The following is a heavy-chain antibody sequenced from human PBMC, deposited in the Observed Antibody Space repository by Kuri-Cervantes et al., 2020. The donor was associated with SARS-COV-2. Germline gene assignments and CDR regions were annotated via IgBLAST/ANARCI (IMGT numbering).Heavy chain of an antibody. J-gene: IGHJ3*02. Sequence: GESLKISCAAPGFTFNNHALYWVRQAPGKGLEWVAVIWYDGSNKYYADSVKGRFTISRDNSKNTLYLQMNSLRAEDTAVYYCAREWYYYDSSGYCPVGAFDIWGQGTMVTVSS. CDR1: GFTFNNHA. V-gene: IGHV3-33*08. D-gene: IGHD3-22*01. CDR2: IWYDGSNK. CDR3: AREWYYYDSSGYCPVGAFDI.